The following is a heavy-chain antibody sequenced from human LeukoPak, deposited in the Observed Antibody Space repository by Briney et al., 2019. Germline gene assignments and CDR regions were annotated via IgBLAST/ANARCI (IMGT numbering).Heavy chain of an antibody. D-gene: IGHD3-9*01. Sequence: GASVKVSCKASGYTFTSYGISWVRQAPGQGLEWMGWISAYNGNTNYAQKLQGRVTMTTDTSTSTAYMELRSLRSDDTAVYYCARDPPLAVVGWLLALDYWGQGTLVTVSS. CDR2: ISAYNGNT. CDR1: GYTFTSYG. CDR3: ARDPPLAVVGWLLALDY. J-gene: IGHJ4*02. V-gene: IGHV1-18*04.